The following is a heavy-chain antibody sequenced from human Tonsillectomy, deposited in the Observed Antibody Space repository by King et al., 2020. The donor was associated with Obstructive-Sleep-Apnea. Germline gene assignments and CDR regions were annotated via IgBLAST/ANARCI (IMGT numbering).Heavy chain of an antibody. J-gene: IGHJ4*02. D-gene: IGHD5-12*01. CDR3: ARNSGYDFYFDF. CDR1: GYTFTGYY. CDR2: INPDTGDT. Sequence: VQLVQSGAEVQKPGASVKVSCKASGYTFTGYYMHWVRQAPGQGLEWMGWINPDTGDTNFAQNFQGRVTMTRDTSISTAYMELSRLRSDDTAVYYRARNSGYDFYFDFWGQGTLATVSS. V-gene: IGHV1-2*02.